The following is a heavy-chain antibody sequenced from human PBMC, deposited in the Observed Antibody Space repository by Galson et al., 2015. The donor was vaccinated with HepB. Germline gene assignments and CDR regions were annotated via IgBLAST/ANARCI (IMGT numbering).Heavy chain of an antibody. V-gene: IGHV1-69*06. J-gene: IGHJ4*02. D-gene: IGHD1-20*01. CDR1: GVTFSTYG. CDR3: EGTLTGNSFADY. Sequence: SVKVSCKASGVTFSTYGFSWVRQAPGQGLEWMGRIIPFFGPANYAQKFQDRLTISADTSTDTVYMELRGLTSEDTAVYYCEGTLTGNSFADYWGQGTLVTVSS. CDR2: IIPFFGPA.